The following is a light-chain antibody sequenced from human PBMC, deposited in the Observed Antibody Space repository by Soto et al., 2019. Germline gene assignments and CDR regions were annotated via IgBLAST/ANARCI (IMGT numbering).Light chain of an antibody. Sequence: QSVLTQPPSASGAPGQWVTISCSGGSSNIAINTVNWYLQLPGPAPKLLIYINNQRPSGVSDRFSGSKSGTSASLAITGLQSEDEGDYYCAAWDDSVNGWVFGGGTKLTVL. CDR1: SSNIAINT. CDR3: AAWDDSVNGWV. J-gene: IGLJ3*02. V-gene: IGLV1-44*01. CDR2: INN.